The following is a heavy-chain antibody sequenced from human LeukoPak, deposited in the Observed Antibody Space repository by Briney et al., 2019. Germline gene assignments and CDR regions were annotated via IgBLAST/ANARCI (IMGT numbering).Heavy chain of an antibody. CDR1: GYTFTSYG. CDR3: ARDRSAATGLNYYYYYYMDV. V-gene: IGHV1-18*01. J-gene: IGHJ6*03. CDR2: ISAYNGNT. D-gene: IGHD6-13*01. Sequence: ASVKVSCKASGYTFTSYGISWVRQAPGQGLEWMGWISAYNGNTNYAQKLQGRVTMTTDTSTSTAYMELRSLRSDDTAVYYCARDRSAATGLNYYYYYYMDVWGKGTTVTVSS.